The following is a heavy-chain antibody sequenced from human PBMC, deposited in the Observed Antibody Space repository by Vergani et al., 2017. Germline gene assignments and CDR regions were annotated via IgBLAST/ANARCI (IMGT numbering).Heavy chain of an antibody. Sequence: QVQLQQWGPGLVTPSGTLSLTCAVYGGSISSDNWWNWVRQAPGKGLQWIGEIHRSRSTNYNPSLRRRVTISLDKSKNQFSLKLTSVTAADTAVYFCGRVADFYGLGSRLLDLWGQGILVTVSS. V-gene: IGHV4-4*02. CDR2: IHRSRST. J-gene: IGHJ5*02. CDR3: GRVADFYGLGSRLLDL. D-gene: IGHD3-10*01. CDR1: GGSISSDNW.